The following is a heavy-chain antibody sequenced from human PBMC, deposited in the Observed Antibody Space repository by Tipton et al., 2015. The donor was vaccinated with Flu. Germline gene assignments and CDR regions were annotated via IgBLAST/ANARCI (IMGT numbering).Heavy chain of an antibody. CDR3: AGAGYGDSSNGMDV. V-gene: IGHV3-11*01. CDR1: GFAFSEHY. Sequence: SLRLSCAASGFAFSEHYMNWIRQAPGKGLEWLSYVSSSGDSKFYADSVRGRFIISRDNAKNSIFLQLDSLRAEDPAIYYCAGAGYGDSSNGMDVWGQGTTVTVSS. CDR2: VSSSGDSK. D-gene: IGHD4-17*01. J-gene: IGHJ6*02.